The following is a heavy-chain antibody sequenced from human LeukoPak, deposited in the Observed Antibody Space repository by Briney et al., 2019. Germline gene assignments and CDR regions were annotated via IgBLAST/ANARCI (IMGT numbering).Heavy chain of an antibody. V-gene: IGHV3-48*03. Sequence: GGSLRLSCVASGFILSTSEMNWVRQAPGKGLEWVSFIASDGTIYYADSVKGRFTLSRDNSKNMLYLQMNSLRAEDTAVYYCARSLRVRGVPDYMDVWGKGTTVIISS. J-gene: IGHJ6*03. CDR2: IASDGTI. CDR3: ARSLRVRGVPDYMDV. D-gene: IGHD3-10*02. CDR1: GFILSTSE.